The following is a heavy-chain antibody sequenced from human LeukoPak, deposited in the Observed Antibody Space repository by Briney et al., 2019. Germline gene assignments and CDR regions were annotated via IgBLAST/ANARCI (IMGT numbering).Heavy chain of an antibody. CDR3: ARTTEAHSWRTRYYDYYMDV. D-gene: IGHD6-13*01. Sequence: PSETLSLTCTVSGGSISSYYWSWIRQPPAKGLEWSGCIFYSGSTNYNHSLKSRGTISVDTSKNQFSLKLSSVTAADTAVYYCARTTEAHSWRTRYYDYYMDVWGKGTTVTVSS. CDR2: IFYSGST. CDR1: GGSISSYY. V-gene: IGHV4-59*01. J-gene: IGHJ6*03.